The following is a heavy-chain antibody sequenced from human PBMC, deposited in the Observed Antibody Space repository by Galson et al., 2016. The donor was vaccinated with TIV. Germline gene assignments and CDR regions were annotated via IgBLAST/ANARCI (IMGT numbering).Heavy chain of an antibody. Sequence: QSGAEVKKPGESLKISCKDSGYNFRSYWIAWVRQMPGKGFEWLGIIFPNDSDIRYSPYFRGLVTMSADKSTSTAYLQSSSLKASDTAMYYCARMSLLGALDVRGQGTMVIVYS. J-gene: IGHJ3*01. V-gene: IGHV5-51*03. D-gene: IGHD3-16*01. CDR2: IFPNDSDI. CDR3: ARMSLLGALDV. CDR1: GYNFRSYW.